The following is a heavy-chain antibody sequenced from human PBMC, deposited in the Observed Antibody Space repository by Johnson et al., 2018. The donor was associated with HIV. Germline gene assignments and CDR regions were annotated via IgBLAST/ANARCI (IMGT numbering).Heavy chain of an antibody. V-gene: IGHV3-20*04. CDR3: ARRDSGSLSFDI. D-gene: IGHD1-26*01. CDR1: GFKFDDNG. Sequence: EVQLLESGGGVVRPGGSLRLSCAASGFKFDDNGLNWVRQGPGKGLEWVSGINWNGGSTGYADSVKGRFTISRDNGKNSLYLQMNSLRDEDTALYYCARRDSGSLSFDIWGQGAMVTVSS. J-gene: IGHJ3*02. CDR2: INWNGGST.